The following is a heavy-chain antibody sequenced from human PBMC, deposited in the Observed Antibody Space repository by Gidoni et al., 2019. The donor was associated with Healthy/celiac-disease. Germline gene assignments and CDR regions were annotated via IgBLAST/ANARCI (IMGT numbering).Heavy chain of an antibody. V-gene: IGHV3-23*01. CDR2: ISGSGGST. Sequence: EVQLLESGGGLVQPGGSLRLSCAAQGSPFRSSAMSCVRLAPGNGLELVSAISGSGGSTYYADSVKGRFTISRDNSKNTLYLQMNSLRAEDTAVYYCAKVRDGWNYYYYYYMDVWGKGTTVTVSS. CDR3: AKVRDGWNYYYYYYMDV. J-gene: IGHJ6*03. CDR1: GSPFRSSA. D-gene: IGHD1-1*01.